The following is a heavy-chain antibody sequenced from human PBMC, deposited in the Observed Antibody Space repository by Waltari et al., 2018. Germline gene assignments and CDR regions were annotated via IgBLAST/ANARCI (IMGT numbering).Heavy chain of an antibody. CDR3: ARERRGYYAEY. CDR1: GFTFSDYA. V-gene: IGHV3-30*02. Sequence: QVQLAESGGGVVQPGGSLRLSWPASGFTFSDYAMHWVRQAPGKGLEWVTLITYDGSNKYYADSVKGRFTISRDDSKNTLHLQMNSLRDEDTAIYYCARERRGYYAEYWGQGTLVTVSS. CDR2: ITYDGSNK. J-gene: IGHJ4*02.